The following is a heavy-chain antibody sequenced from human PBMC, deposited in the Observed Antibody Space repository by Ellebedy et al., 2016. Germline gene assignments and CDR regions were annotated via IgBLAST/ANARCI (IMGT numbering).Heavy chain of an antibody. V-gene: IGHV3-21*01. Sequence: GGSLRLSXAASGFTFSSFTMGWVRQAPGKGLECVSSITSSGSYMYYADSVKGRFTISRDNAKNSLYLQMNSLRAEDTSVYYCTSLSPANDYWGQGTLVSVSS. CDR2: ITSSGSYM. J-gene: IGHJ4*02. CDR3: TSLSPANDY. CDR1: GFTFSSFT. D-gene: IGHD1-14*01.